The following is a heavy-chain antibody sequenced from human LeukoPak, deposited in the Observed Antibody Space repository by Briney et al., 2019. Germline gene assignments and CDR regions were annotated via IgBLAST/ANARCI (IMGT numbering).Heavy chain of an antibody. J-gene: IGHJ4*02. V-gene: IGHV3-7*04. CDR2: IKQDGSKK. D-gene: IGHD5-24*01. CDR3: TRVGYIDEGIDY. CDR1: GFPFSGYW. Sequence: GGSQRLSCVASGFPFSGYWMTWVRQAPGKGLEWVANIKQDGSKKSYVDSVKGRFTISRDNAKNSLYLQMNSLRAEDTAIYYCTRVGYIDEGIDYWGQGTLVTVSS.